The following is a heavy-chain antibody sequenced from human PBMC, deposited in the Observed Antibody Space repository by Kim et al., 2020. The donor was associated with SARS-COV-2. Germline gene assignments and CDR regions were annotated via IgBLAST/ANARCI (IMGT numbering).Heavy chain of an antibody. CDR1: GFTFSSYE. V-gene: IGHV3-48*03. J-gene: IGHJ4*02. D-gene: IGHD1-26*01. CDR3: ARGSLHSAPRSTPFHY. CDR2: INNDDSTI. Sequence: GGSLRLSCAASGFTFSSYEMNWVRQAPGKGLEWISYINNDDSTIFYADSVKGRFIISRDNAKNFLYLQMNSLRADDTAFYYCARGSLHSAPRSTPFHYWGQGALVTVSS.